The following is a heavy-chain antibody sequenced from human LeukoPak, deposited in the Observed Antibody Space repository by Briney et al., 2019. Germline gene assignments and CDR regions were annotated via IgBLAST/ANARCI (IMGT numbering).Heavy chain of an antibody. D-gene: IGHD1-26*01. J-gene: IGHJ6*02. V-gene: IGHV1-18*01. CDR1: GYTFTSYG. CDR3: ARRVRIGGFDGMDV. CDR2: ISAYNGNT. Sequence: ASVKVSCKASGYTFTSYGISWVRQAPGQGLEWMGWISAYNGNTNYAQKLQGRVTTTTDTSTSTAYMELRSLRSDDTAVYYCARRVRIGGFDGMDVWGQGTTVTVSS.